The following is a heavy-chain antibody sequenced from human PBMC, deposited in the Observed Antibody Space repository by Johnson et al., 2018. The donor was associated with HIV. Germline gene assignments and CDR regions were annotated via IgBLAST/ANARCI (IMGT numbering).Heavy chain of an antibody. CDR2: IYSGGST. CDR3: ARDRYSGSVTLGAFDI. V-gene: IGHV3-53*01. D-gene: IGHD1-26*01. J-gene: IGHJ3*02. CDR1: GFTVSNNY. Sequence: VQLVESGGGLIQPWGSLRLSCAASGFTVSNNYMTWVRQAPGKGLEWVSLIYSGGSTYYADSVKGRFTISRDNSKNTLYLQMNSLRTEDTAFYYCARDRYSGSVTLGAFDIWGQGTVVTVSS.